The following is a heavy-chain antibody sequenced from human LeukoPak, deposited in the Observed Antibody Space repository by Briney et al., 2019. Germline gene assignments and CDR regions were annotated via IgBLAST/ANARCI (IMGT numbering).Heavy chain of an antibody. Sequence: SETLSLTXTVSGGSISSSTYYWGWIRQPPGKGLEWIGSIYYSGSTYYNPSLKSRVTISVDTSKNQFSLKLSSVTAADTAVYYCARLGYQEYYFDYWGQGTLVTVSS. V-gene: IGHV4-39*01. D-gene: IGHD3-16*02. CDR2: IYYSGST. CDR1: GGSISSSTYY. CDR3: ARLGYQEYYFDY. J-gene: IGHJ4*02.